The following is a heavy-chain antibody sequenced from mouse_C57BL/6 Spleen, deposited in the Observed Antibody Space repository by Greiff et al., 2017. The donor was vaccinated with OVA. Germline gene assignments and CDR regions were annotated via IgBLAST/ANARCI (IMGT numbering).Heavy chain of an antibody. J-gene: IGHJ4*01. CDR3: ARRLSVTTVDYYAMDY. CDR2: ISSGSSTI. V-gene: IGHV5-17*01. CDR1: GFTFSDYG. Sequence: EVHLVESGGGLVKPGGSLKLSCAASGFTFSDYGMHWVRQAPEKGLEWVAYISSGSSTIYYADTVKGRFTISRDNAKNTLFLQMTSLRSEDTAMYYCARRLSVTTVDYYAMDYWGQGTSVTVSS. D-gene: IGHD1-1*01.